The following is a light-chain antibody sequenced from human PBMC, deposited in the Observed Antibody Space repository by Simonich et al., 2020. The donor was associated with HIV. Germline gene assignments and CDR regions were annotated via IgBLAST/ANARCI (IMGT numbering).Light chain of an antibody. V-gene: IGLV2-8*01. CDR1: SSDVGGYNY. J-gene: IGLJ2*01. CDR2: EVS. CDR3: SSYAGSNNLV. Sequence: QSALTQPPSASWSPGQSVTISCTGTSSDVGGYNYVSWYQQHPGKAPKLMIYEVSKRPSGVPERFSGSKSGNTASLTVSGLQAEDEAEYYCSSYAGSNNLVFGGGTKVTVL.